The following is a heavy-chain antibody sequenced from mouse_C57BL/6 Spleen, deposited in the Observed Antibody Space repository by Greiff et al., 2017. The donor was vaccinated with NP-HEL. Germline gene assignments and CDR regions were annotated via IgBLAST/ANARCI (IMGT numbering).Heavy chain of an antibody. D-gene: IGHD1-1*01. V-gene: IGHV1-20*01. J-gene: IGHJ1*03. CDR1: GYSFTGYF. CDR2: INPYNGDT. Sequence: VQLQQSGPELVKPGDSVKISCKASGYSFTGYFMNWVMQSHGKSLEWIGRINPYNGDTFYNQKFKGKATLTVDNSSSTAHMELRSLTSEDSAVYYCARDGDYYGSSYVRYFDVWGTGTTVTVSS. CDR3: ARDGDYYGSSYVRYFDV.